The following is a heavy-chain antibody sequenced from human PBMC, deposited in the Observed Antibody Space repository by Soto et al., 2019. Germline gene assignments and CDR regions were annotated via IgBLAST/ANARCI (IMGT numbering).Heavy chain of an antibody. CDR3: ARDPWAADY. CDR2: IYSGGST. J-gene: IGHJ4*02. D-gene: IGHD3-16*01. CDR1: GFTVSTKY. V-gene: IGHV3-66*01. Sequence: EVQLVESGGGLVQPGGSLSLSCAASGFTVSTKYMSWVRQAPGKGLEWVSVIYSGGSTFYADSVRGRFTTSRDNAKNTVNLQMNSLRAEDTAVYYCARDPWAADYWGQGTLVTVSS.